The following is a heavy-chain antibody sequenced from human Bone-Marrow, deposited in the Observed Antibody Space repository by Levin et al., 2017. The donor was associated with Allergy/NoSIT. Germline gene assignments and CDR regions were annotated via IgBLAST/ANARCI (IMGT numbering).Heavy chain of an antibody. J-gene: IGHJ4*02. CDR2: IYYSGST. D-gene: IGHD3-10*01. CDR3: ARGKAIVRGVIVEHFDY. Sequence: SETLSLTCTVSGGSISSYYWSWIRQPPGKGLEWIGYIYYSGSTNYNPSLKSRVTISVDTSKNQFSLKLSTVTAADTAVYYCARGKAIVRGVIVEHFDYWGQGTLVTVSS. CDR1: GGSISSYY. V-gene: IGHV4-59*01.